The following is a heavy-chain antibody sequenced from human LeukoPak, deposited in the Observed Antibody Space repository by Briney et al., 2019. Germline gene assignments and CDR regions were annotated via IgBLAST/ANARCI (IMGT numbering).Heavy chain of an antibody. CDR2: INTDGSSA. CDR3: ARGDYAFDI. J-gene: IGHJ3*02. Sequence: GGSLRVSCAASGFTFTTYWMHWVRQAPGKGLVWVSRINTDGSSASYADSVKGRFTISRDTAKNTLYLQMNSLRAEDTAVYYCARGDYAFDIWGQGTMVTVSS. CDR1: GFTFTTYW. V-gene: IGHV3-74*01. D-gene: IGHD2-21*01.